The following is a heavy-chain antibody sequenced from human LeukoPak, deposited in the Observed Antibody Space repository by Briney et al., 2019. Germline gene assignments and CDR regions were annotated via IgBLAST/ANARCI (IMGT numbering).Heavy chain of an antibody. V-gene: IGHV4-61*01. CDR3: ARDSEGYVVVTTSGFDP. CDR1: GGSVSSGSYY. Sequence: PETLSLTCTVSGGSVSSGSYYWSWIRQPPGKGLEWIGYIYYSGSTNYNPSLKSRVTISVDTSKNQFSLKLSSVTAADTAVYYCARDSEGYVVVTTSGFDPWGQGTLVTVSS. CDR2: IYYSGST. J-gene: IGHJ5*02. D-gene: IGHD2-21*02.